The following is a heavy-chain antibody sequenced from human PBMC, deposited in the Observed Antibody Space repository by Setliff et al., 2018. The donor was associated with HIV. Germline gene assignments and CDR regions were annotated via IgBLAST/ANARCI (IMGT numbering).Heavy chain of an antibody. V-gene: IGHV4-34*01. D-gene: IGHD3-9*01. CDR1: GGSLSGYY. Sequence: SETLSLTCAVYGGSLSGYYWSWIRQPPGKGLEWFGEINHSGRTNYNPSLKSRVTMSLDTSKNQFFLKLSSVTAPDTAIYYCARQTWEYYDTLTGYYRSPKNFDSWGQGTLVTVSS. CDR2: INHSGRT. CDR3: ARQTWEYYDTLTGYYRSPKNFDS. J-gene: IGHJ4*02.